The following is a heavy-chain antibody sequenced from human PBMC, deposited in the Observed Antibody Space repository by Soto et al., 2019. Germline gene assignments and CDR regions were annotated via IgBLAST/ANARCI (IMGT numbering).Heavy chain of an antibody. CDR2: MNPNSGNT. D-gene: IGHD2-2*02. Sequence: ASVKVSCKASGYTFTSYDINWVRQATGQGLEWMGWMNPNSGNTGYAQKFQGRVTMTRNTSISTAYMALSSLRSEDTAVYYCARGKQHRSLIPAEMDVWRKGTTVTVSS. CDR3: ARGKQHRSLIPAEMDV. J-gene: IGHJ6*04. CDR1: GYTFTSYD. V-gene: IGHV1-8*01.